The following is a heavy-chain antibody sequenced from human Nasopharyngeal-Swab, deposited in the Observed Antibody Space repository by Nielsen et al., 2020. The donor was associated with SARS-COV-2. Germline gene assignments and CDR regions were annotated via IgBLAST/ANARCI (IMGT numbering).Heavy chain of an antibody. Sequence: GGSLRLSCAASGFPFISYAMSWVRQAPGKGLEWVSAISGSGGSTYYADSVKGRFTISRDNSKNTLYLQMNSLRAEDTAVYYCAKDFVGQQTYYYYGMDVWGQGTTVTVSS. J-gene: IGHJ6*02. CDR2: ISGSGGST. CDR3: AKDFVGQQTYYYYGMDV. D-gene: IGHD6-13*01. CDR1: GFPFISYA. V-gene: IGHV3-23*01.